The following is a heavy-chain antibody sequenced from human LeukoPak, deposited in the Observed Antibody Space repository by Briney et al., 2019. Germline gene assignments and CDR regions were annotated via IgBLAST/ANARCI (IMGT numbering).Heavy chain of an antibody. D-gene: IGHD2-2*01. CDR2: ISHDGRNE. V-gene: IGHV3-30*04. Sequence: PGGSLRLSCAASGFTFSSYAMHWVRQAPGKGLEWVAGISHDGRNEYYADSVKGRFTISRDNSKNTLYLQMNSLRAEDTAVYYCASSIVPAVGHYMDVWGKGTSVIVSS. CDR3: ASSIVPAVGHYMDV. J-gene: IGHJ6*03. CDR1: GFTFSSYA.